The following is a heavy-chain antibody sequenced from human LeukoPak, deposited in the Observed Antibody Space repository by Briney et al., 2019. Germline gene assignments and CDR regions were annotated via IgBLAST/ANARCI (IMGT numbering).Heavy chain of an antibody. Sequence: PGGSLRLSCAASGFSVSSNYVSWVRQAPGKGLEWISVVSDSGASTYYADSVKGRFTIYRDNSKNTLYLQMNSLRADDTAVYFCAKTLWGLTLLSSDHWGQGTLVTVSS. D-gene: IGHD3-16*01. CDR3: AKTLWGLTLLSSDH. CDR2: VSDSGAST. J-gene: IGHJ4*02. CDR1: GFSVSSNY. V-gene: IGHV3-23*01.